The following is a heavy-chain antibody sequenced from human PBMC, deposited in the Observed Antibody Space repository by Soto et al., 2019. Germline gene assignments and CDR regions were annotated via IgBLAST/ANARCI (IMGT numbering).Heavy chain of an antibody. CDR3: AARYSNYVIDAFDI. J-gene: IGHJ3*02. CDR2: IIPIFGTA. D-gene: IGHD4-4*01. V-gene: IGHV1-69*01. Sequence: QVQLVQSGAEVKKPGSSVKVSCKASGGTFSSYAISWVRQAPGQGLEWMGGIIPIFGTANYAQKFQGRVTVTADESTSTAYMELSSLSAEDTAVYYCAARYSNYVIDAFDIWGQGTMVTVSS. CDR1: GGTFSSYA.